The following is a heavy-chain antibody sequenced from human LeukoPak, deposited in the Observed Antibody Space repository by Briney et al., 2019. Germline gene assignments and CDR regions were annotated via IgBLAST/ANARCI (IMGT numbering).Heavy chain of an antibody. CDR1: GFTVSSNY. Sequence: GESLKISCAASGFTVSSNYMSWVRQAPGKGLEWVSVIYSGGNTYYADSVKGRFTISRDNSKNTLYLQMNSLRAEDTAVYYCAREGRTDAFNIWGQGTMVTVSS. CDR3: AREGRTDAFNI. J-gene: IGHJ3*02. CDR2: IYSGGNT. D-gene: IGHD1-26*01. V-gene: IGHV3-53*01.